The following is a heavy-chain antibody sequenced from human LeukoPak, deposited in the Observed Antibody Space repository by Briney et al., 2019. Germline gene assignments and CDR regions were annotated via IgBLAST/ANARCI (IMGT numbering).Heavy chain of an antibody. V-gene: IGHV6-1*01. J-gene: IGHJ5*02. D-gene: IGHD5-12*01. Sequence: SQTLSLTCVISGDSVSNSSAAWNWIRQSPSRGLEWLGRTYYRSKWYNDYAVSVESRITINPDTSKNQFSLQLNSVTPEDTAVYYCARDSGYDYWFDPWGQGTLVTVSS. CDR3: ARDSGYDYWFDP. CDR2: TYYRSKWYN. CDR1: GDSVSNSSAA.